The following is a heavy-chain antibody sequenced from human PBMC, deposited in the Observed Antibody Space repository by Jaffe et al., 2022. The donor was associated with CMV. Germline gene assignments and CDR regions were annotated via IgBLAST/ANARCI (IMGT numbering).Heavy chain of an antibody. Sequence: QVQLQESGPGLVKPSETLSLTCTVSGGSISSYYWSWIRQPPGKGLEWIGYIYYSGSTNYNPSLKSRVTISVDTSKNQFSLKLSSVTAADTAVYYCARERIDYYDSSGSMDVWGQGTTVTVSS. CDR2: IYYSGST. CDR1: GGSISSYY. V-gene: IGHV4-59*01. CDR3: ARERIDYYDSSGSMDV. J-gene: IGHJ6*02. D-gene: IGHD3-22*01.